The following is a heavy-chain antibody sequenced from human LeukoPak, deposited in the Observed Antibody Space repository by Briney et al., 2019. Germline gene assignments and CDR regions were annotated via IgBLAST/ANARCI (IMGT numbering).Heavy chain of an antibody. D-gene: IGHD6-19*01. V-gene: IGHV3-23*01. CDR2: LSGSGITT. CDR1: GFTFSNSA. CDR3: AKGIYSSGWSYFDY. J-gene: IGHJ4*01. Sequence: GGSLRLSCAASGFTFSNSAMSWVRQAPGKGLEWVSTLSGSGITTYYADSVKGRFTISRDNSKTTLYLQMHSLRAEDTAVYYCAKGIYSSGWSYFDYWGHGTLVTVSS.